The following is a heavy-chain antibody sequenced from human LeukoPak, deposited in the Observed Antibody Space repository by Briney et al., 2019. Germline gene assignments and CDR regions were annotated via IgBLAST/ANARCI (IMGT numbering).Heavy chain of an antibody. J-gene: IGHJ3*02. Sequence: SVKVSCKASGGTFSSYAISWVRQAPGQGLEWMGGIIPIFGTANYAQKFQGRVTITADESASTAYMELSSLRSEDTAVYYCASRPTKYSSSGAFDIWGQGTMVTVSS. CDR3: ASRPTKYSSSGAFDI. CDR1: GGTFSSYA. V-gene: IGHV1-69*13. CDR2: IIPIFGTA. D-gene: IGHD6-6*01.